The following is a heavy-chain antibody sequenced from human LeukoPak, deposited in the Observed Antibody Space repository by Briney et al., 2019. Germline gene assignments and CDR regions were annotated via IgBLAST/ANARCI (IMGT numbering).Heavy chain of an antibody. D-gene: IGHD6-19*01. V-gene: IGHV4-4*07. CDR3: ARARSGWNERYYFDY. CDR1: GVSISSYY. Sequence: SETLSLTCTVSGVSISSYYWSWIRQPAGKGLEWIGRIYTSGSTNYNPSLKSRVTLSVDTSRNQSSLKLSSVTAAATAVYYCARARSGWNERYYFDYWGQGTLVTVSS. J-gene: IGHJ4*02. CDR2: IYTSGST.